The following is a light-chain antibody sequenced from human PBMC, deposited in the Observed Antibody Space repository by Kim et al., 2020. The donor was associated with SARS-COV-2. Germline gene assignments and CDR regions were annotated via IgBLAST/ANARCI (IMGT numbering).Light chain of an antibody. V-gene: IGLV1-51*01. CDR1: SSNMGARY. Sequence: GQKVTSSSSGSSSNMGARYVSWYQNLPGTAPRLLMYDNYKRPPGDLDRFSGSKSGTSAALGITELHTGDEVDYYCGTWDGILNVYVFGTGTKVTVL. CDR3: GTWDGILNVYV. J-gene: IGLJ1*01. CDR2: DNY.